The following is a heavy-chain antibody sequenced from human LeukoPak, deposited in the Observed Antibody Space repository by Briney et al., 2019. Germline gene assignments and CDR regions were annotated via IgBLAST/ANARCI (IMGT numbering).Heavy chain of an antibody. Sequence: GASVKVSCKASGYTVTSYYMHWVRQAPGQGLEWMAILNPSGGSSNYAQKFQGRVTMTRDTSTSTVYMELSSLRSEDTAVYYCARESNYDILTGAFSGMDVWGQGTTVTVSS. CDR1: GYTVTSYY. CDR3: ARESNYDILTGAFSGMDV. V-gene: IGHV1-46*01. J-gene: IGHJ6*02. CDR2: LNPSGGSS. D-gene: IGHD3-9*01.